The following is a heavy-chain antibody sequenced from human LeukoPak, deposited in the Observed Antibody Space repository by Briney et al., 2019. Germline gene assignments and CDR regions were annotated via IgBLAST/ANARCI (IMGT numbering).Heavy chain of an antibody. Sequence: SETLSLPCSVSGASISSGDYYWTWIRQQPGKGLEWIGYIYHSGSTYYNPSLKSRLTISLDTSKNQFSLNLNSVTAADTAVYYCARKSGSNYFFDDWGQGTLVTVSS. V-gene: IGHV4-31*03. CDR1: GASISSGDYY. D-gene: IGHD6-13*01. CDR2: IYHSGST. CDR3: ARKSGSNYFFDD. J-gene: IGHJ4*02.